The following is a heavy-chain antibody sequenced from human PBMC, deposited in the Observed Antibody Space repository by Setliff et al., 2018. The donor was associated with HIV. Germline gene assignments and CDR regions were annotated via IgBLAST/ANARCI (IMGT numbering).Heavy chain of an antibody. CDR2: IIPIFGTA. Sequence: ASVKVSCKASGGTFSSYAISWVRQAPGQGLEWMGGIIPIFGTANYAQKFQGRVTITADESRSTAYMELSSLRSEDTAVYYCALAARPSYYYYYYMDVWGKGTTVTVPS. V-gene: IGHV1-69*13. CDR1: GGTFSSYA. J-gene: IGHJ6*03. D-gene: IGHD6-6*01. CDR3: ALAARPSYYYYYYMDV.